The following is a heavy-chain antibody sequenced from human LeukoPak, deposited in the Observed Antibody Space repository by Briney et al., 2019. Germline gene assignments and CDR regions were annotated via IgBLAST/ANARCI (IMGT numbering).Heavy chain of an antibody. D-gene: IGHD6-13*01. CDR2: ISGSGGST. J-gene: IGHJ5*02. CDR3: AKGGAGYSSSWYPETWFDP. V-gene: IGHV3-23*01. CDR1: GFTFSSYA. Sequence: GGSLRLSCAASGFTFSSYAMSWVRQAPGKGLEWVSAISGSGGSTYYADSVKGRFTISRDNSKNTLYLQMNSLRAEDTAVYYCAKGGAGYSSSWYPETWFDPWGQGTLVTVSS.